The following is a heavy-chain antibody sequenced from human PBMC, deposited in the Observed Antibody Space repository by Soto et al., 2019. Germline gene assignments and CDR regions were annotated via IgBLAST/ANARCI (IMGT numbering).Heavy chain of an antibody. Sequence: ASLKVSCKASGYSFTTHNINRVRQATGQALEWMGWMNPNSGTTGYAQKFQDRITLTRDTSKTTAYMELSSLTFDDTAVYFCVRYGVAAAYWGQGTKVTVSS. CDR3: VRYGVAAAY. J-gene: IGHJ4*01. V-gene: IGHV1-8*02. D-gene: IGHD2-8*01. CDR2: MNPNSGTT. CDR1: GYSFTTHN.